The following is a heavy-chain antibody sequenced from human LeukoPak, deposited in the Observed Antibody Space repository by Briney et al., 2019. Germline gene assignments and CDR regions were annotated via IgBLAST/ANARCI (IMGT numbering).Heavy chain of an antibody. Sequence: GGSLRLSCAASGFTFSSYGMHWVRQPPGKGLEWVSVISYDGSNKYYADSVKGRFTISRDNSKNTLYLQMNSLRAEDTAVYYCAKGIGYSGYDYTYYYYGMDVWGQGTTVTVSS. V-gene: IGHV3-30*18. CDR1: GFTFSSYG. D-gene: IGHD5-12*01. CDR3: AKGIGYSGYDYTYYYYGMDV. J-gene: IGHJ6*02. CDR2: ISYDGSNK.